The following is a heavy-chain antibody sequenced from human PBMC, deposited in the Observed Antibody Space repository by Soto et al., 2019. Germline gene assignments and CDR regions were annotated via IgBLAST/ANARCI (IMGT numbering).Heavy chain of an antibody. Sequence: PWGSLRLSWAASGGTISSYGMTWVRQAPGKGLEWVSGISGSGSTSYADSLKGRFTISRDNSKSTVYLQMNSLRAEDTAVYYCAKCRAISDRFDTWGQGTQVTVS. CDR3: AKCRAISDRFDT. J-gene: IGHJ4*02. CDR1: GGTISSYG. V-gene: IGHV3-23*01. CDR2: ISGSGST.